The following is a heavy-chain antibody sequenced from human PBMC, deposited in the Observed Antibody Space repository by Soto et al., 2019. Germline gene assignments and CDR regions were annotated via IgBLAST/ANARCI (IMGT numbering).Heavy chain of an antibody. CDR1: GGSFGGYY. D-gene: IGHD2-15*01. J-gene: IGHJ3*02. V-gene: IGHV4-34*01. CDR3: ARRNGRRDAFDI. Sequence: PSETLSLTCAVYGGSFGGYYWSWIRQPPGKGLEWIGEINHSGSTNYNPSLKSRVTISVDTSKNQFSLKLSSVTAADTAVYYCARRNGRRDAFDIWGQGTMVTVSS. CDR2: INHSGST.